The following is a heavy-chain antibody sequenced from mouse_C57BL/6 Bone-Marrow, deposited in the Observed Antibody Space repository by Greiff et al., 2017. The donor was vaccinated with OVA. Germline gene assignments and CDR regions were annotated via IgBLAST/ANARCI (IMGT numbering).Heavy chain of an antibody. J-gene: IGHJ4*01. Sequence: VQLQQSGPELVKPGASVKLSCKASGYTFTSYDINWVKQRPGQGLEWIGWIYPRDGSTKYNEKFKGKATLTVDTSSSTAYMELHSLTSEDSAVYVCARRGSSRYYYAMDYWGQGTSVTVSS. D-gene: IGHD1-1*01. CDR1: GYTFTSYD. CDR3: ARRGSSRYYYAMDY. V-gene: IGHV1-85*01. CDR2: IYPRDGST.